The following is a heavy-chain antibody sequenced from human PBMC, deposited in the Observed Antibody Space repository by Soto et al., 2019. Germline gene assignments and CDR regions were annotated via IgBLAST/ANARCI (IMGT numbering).Heavy chain of an antibody. CDR3: ARGVYCSSTSCYWGMDV. V-gene: IGHV4-34*01. D-gene: IGHD2-2*01. CDR1: GASFSGYY. CDR2: INHSGST. Sequence: QVQLQQWGAGLLKPSETLSLTCAVYGASFSGYYWSWIRQPPGKGLEWIGEINHSGSTNYNPSLKVRVTISVDTSKNQFSLKLSSVTAADTAVYYCARGVYCSSTSCYWGMDVWGQGTTVTVSS. J-gene: IGHJ6*02.